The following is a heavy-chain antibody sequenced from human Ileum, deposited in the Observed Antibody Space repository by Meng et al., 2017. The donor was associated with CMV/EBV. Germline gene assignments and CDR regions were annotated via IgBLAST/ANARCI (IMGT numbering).Heavy chain of an antibody. CDR2: INNRGST. CDR1: NSAFSDYY. Sequence: VQFQRGGAGQLKPSETLSCACAVHNSAFSDYYWTWIRQSPGKGLEWIGEINNRGSTNYNPSLKSRVTISIDTSRNQFSLKLTSMTAADTAVYYCARASPQRRFLSYWGQGTLVTVSS. J-gene: IGHJ4*02. D-gene: IGHD3-3*01. V-gene: IGHV4-34*01. CDR3: ARASPQRRFLSY.